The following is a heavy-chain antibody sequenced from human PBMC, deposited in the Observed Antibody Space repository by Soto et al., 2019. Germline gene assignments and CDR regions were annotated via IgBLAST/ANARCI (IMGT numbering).Heavy chain of an antibody. Sequence: GGSLRLSCAASGFTFSSYEMNWVRQAPGKGLEWVSYISSSGSTIYYADSVKGRFTISRDNAKNSLYLQMNSLRAEDTAVYYCASGGQLVFAFDIWGQGTMVTVSS. CDR1: GFTFSSYE. D-gene: IGHD6-6*01. V-gene: IGHV3-48*03. CDR3: ASGGQLVFAFDI. CDR2: ISSSGSTI. J-gene: IGHJ3*02.